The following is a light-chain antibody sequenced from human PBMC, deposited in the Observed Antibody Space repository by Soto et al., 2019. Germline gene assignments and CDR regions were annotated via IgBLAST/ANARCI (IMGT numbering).Light chain of an antibody. CDR1: QRVSSSY. V-gene: IGKV3-20*01. Sequence: EIVLTQSPGTLSLSPGESATLSCRASQRVSSSYLAWYQQKHGQAPRLLIYGASSRATVIPDRFSGSGSGTDFTLTISRQEPEDFAVYYCHQYGSLYTFGQGTKLEIK. CDR3: HQYGSLYT. CDR2: GAS. J-gene: IGKJ2*01.